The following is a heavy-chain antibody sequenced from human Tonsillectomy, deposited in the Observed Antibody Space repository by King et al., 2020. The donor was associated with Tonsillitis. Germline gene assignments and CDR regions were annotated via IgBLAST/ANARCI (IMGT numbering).Heavy chain of an antibody. CDR1: GGSISSSSYY. Sequence: QLQESGPGLVKPSETLSLTCTVSGGSISSSSYYWGWIRQPPGKGLEWIGSIYYSWTTYYNPSLKSRVTISVDTSKNQFSLKLSSVTAADTAVYYCARRVMPPYSDSSGYYFDYWGQGTLVTVSS. CDR3: ARRVMPPYSDSSGYYFDY. J-gene: IGHJ4*02. V-gene: IGHV4-39*07. CDR2: IYYSWTT. D-gene: IGHD3-22*01.